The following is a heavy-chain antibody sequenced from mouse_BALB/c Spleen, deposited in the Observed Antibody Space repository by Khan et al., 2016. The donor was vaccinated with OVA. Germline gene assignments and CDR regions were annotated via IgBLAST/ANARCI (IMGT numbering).Heavy chain of an antibody. CDR3: TKSARIPY. CDR1: GYSITSGYG. CDR2: ISYSGST. Sequence: EVELVESGPGLVKPSQSLSLTCTVSGYSITSGYGWNWIRQFPGNKQEWMGYISYSGSTNYNPTLKSRISITRDTAKNHFYLHLNCVTTEDTASYSCTKSARIPYWGQGTTLTVSA. V-gene: IGHV3-2*02. J-gene: IGHJ2*01. D-gene: IGHD3-3*01.